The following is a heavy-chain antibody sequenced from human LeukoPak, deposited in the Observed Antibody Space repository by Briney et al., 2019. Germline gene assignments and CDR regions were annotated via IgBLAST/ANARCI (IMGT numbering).Heavy chain of an antibody. J-gene: IGHJ4*02. D-gene: IGHD5-12*01. CDR2: ISTGSGTI. CDR3: TRDRGFSGYGPYYFDC. CDR1: GFTFSNHN. Sequence: PGGSLRLSCAASGFTFSNHNMNWVRQAPGKGLEWVSYISTGSGTISYADSVRGRFTISRDNAKNSLYLQMNSLRDDDTAVYYCTRDRGFSGYGPYYFDCWGQGTLVTVSS. V-gene: IGHV3-48*02.